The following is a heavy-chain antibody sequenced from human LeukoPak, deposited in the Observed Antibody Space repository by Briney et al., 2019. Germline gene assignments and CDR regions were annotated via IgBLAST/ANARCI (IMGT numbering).Heavy chain of an antibody. CDR1: GGSISSYY. V-gene: IGHV4-4*07. CDR2: IYTSGST. J-gene: IGHJ4*02. D-gene: IGHD6-19*01. Sequence: SETLSLTCTVSGGSISSYYWSWIRQPAGNGLEWIGRIYTSGSTNYNPSLKSRVTMSVDTSKNQFSLKLSSVTAADTAVYYCARDWHSSGWYDYWGQGTLVTVSS. CDR3: ARDWHSSGWYDY.